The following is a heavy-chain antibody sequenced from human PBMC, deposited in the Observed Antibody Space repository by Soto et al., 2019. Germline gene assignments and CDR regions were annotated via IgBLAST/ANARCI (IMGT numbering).Heavy chain of an antibody. CDR1: GGSMTRNNHY. CDR3: ARLGSSGWYQGSYFDY. D-gene: IGHD6-19*01. J-gene: IGHJ4*02. CDR2: ILHSGNT. Sequence: QLQLQESGPGLVKPSETLSLTCTVSGGSMTRNNHYWGWIRQSPGKGLEWIGNILHSGNTNYKPSLKRRVTMSVETSKNQFSLKMNSVTAADTAVYYCARLGSSGWYQGSYFDYWGQGTLVTVSS. V-gene: IGHV4-39*01.